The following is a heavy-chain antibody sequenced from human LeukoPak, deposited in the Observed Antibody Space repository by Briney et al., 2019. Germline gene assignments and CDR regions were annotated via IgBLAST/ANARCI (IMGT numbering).Heavy chain of an antibody. J-gene: IGHJ4*02. Sequence: PGGSLRLFCAASGFSFDTYAMHWVRQPPGQGLEWVALICHDGSHKFYPNSVRVQFTISRDNSKNTVYLQMNNLRPDDTAVYYCARAYSSGWYLIDYWGQGTLVTVSS. CDR2: ICHDGSHK. CDR3: ARAYSSGWYLIDY. D-gene: IGHD6-19*01. CDR1: GFSFDTYA. V-gene: IGHV3-33*01.